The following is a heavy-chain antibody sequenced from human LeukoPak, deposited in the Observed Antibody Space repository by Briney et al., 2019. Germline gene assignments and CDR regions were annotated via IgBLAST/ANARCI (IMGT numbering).Heavy chain of an antibody. D-gene: IGHD6-19*01. CDR1: GYTFTGYY. CDR3: ARAESVAVYNY. J-gene: IGHJ4*02. V-gene: IGHV1-2*02. CDR2: INPNSGGT. Sequence: ASVKVSCKASGYTFTGYYMHWVRQAPGQGLEWMGWINPNSGGTNYAQKFQGRVTMTRDTSTSTAYMELRSLRSDDTAVYYCARAESVAVYNYWGQGTLVTVSS.